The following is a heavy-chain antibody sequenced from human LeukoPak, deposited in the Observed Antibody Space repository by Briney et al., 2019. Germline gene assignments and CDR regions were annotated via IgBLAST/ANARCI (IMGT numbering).Heavy chain of an antibody. J-gene: IGHJ6*03. CDR2: ITSSSGTI. CDR1: GFSFSGYS. D-gene: IGHD2-2*02. CDR3: ARAIRTRYFMDV. Sequence: PGGSLRLSCAASGFSFSGYSMRWVRQAPGKGLEWVSYITSSSGTIYYADSVKGRFTISRDNAENSLYLQMNSLRAEDTAVYYCARAIRTRYFMDVWGTGTTVTVSS. V-gene: IGHV3-48*01.